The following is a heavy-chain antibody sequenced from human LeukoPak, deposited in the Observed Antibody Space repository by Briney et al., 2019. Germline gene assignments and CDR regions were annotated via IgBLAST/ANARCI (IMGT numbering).Heavy chain of an antibody. CDR2: ISSSSSYI. CDR3: ARGSAARDFAFDI. D-gene: IGHD6-6*01. Sequence: SGGSLRLSCAASGFTFSSYAMSWVRQAPGKGLEWVSSISSSSSYIYYADSVKGRFTISRDNAKNSLYLQMNSLRAEDTAVYYCARGSAARDFAFDIWGQGTMVTVSS. V-gene: IGHV3-21*01. J-gene: IGHJ3*02. CDR1: GFTFSSYA.